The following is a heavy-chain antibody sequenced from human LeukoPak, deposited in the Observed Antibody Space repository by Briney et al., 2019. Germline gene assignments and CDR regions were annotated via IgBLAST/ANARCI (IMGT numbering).Heavy chain of an antibody. V-gene: IGHV3-23*01. CDR3: AKSPALWLEETGTAFDI. CDR2: ISTISST. J-gene: IGHJ3*02. Sequence: PGGSLRLSCAAPGDIFSTFAMSWVRQAPGRGLEWVSGISTISSTFYADSVKGRFTISRDNSKNTLYLQMNSLRAEDTAVYYCAKSPALWLEETGTAFDIWGRGTMVTVSS. CDR1: GDIFSTFA. D-gene: IGHD3-10*01.